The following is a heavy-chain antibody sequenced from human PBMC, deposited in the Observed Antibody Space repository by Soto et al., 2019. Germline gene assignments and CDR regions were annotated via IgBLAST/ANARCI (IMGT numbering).Heavy chain of an antibody. Sequence: SETLSLTCTFSGCSISSGGYYWSWIRQHPGKGLEWIGYIYYSGSTYYNPSLKSRATISVDTSKNQFSLKLSSVTAADTAVYYCARGEVRRGMDVWGQGTTVTVSS. CDR3: ARGEVRRGMDV. V-gene: IGHV4-31*03. J-gene: IGHJ6*02. CDR2: IYYSGST. CDR1: GCSISSGGYY.